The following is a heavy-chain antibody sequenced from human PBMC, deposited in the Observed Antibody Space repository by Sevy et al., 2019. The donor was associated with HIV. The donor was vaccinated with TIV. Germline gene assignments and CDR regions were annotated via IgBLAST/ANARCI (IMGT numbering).Heavy chain of an antibody. CDR3: ARGAVFGGMDV. D-gene: IGHD3-16*01. V-gene: IGHV3-13*01. J-gene: IGHJ6*02. CDR1: GFTFSSYD. Sequence: GGSLRLSCAASGFTFSSYDMHWVRQATGKGLEWVSVLGTAGDTYDPGSVKGRFTISRENAKNSSYLQMNSLRAGDTAVYYCARGAVFGGMDVWGQGTTVTVSS. CDR2: LGTAGDT.